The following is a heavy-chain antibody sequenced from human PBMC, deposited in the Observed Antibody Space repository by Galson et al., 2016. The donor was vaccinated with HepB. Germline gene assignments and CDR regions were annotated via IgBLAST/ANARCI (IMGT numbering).Heavy chain of an antibody. J-gene: IGHJ6*02. CDR2: IWYDGSQK. Sequence: SLRLSCAASGFTFSEFGMHWVRQAPGKGLERVAVIWYDGSQKYYDDSVKGRFTVSRDNSRKAVYLQMNSLGPEDTAVYYCAKVHYRGHYYYGTDVWGQGTTVIVSS. D-gene: IGHD1-14*01. CDR3: AKVHYRGHYYYGTDV. V-gene: IGHV3-33*06. CDR1: GFTFSEFG.